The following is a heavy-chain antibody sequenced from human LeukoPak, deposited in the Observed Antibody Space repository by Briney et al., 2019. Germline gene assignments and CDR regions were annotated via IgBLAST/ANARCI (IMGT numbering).Heavy chain of an antibody. J-gene: IGHJ4*02. CDR1: GFTFSSYW. V-gene: IGHV3-7*05. Sequence: GGSLRLSCAASGFTFSSYWMSWVRQAPGKGLEWVANINQDGGGKYYVDSVKGRFSIPRDNAKNSLFLQMNSLRDEDTAVYYCARGSAGAFDYWGQGTLVTVSS. CDR2: INQDGGGK. CDR3: ARGSAGAFDY. D-gene: IGHD6-13*01.